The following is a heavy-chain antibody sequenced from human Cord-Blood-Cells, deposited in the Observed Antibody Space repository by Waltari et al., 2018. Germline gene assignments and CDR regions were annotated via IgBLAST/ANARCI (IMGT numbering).Heavy chain of an antibody. CDR3: ARDGSRGLEWLLWGGSWFDP. V-gene: IGHV4-38-2*02. Sequence: QVQLQESGPGLVQPSETLSLTCAVSGYSISSGYYWGWIRQTPGTGLEWIGSIYHSGSTYYNPSLKSRFTIAVDTSKNQFSLKLSSVTAADTAVYYCARDGSRGLEWLLWGGSWFDPWGQGTLVTVSS. CDR1: GYSISSGYY. J-gene: IGHJ5*02. CDR2: IYHSGST. D-gene: IGHD3-3*01.